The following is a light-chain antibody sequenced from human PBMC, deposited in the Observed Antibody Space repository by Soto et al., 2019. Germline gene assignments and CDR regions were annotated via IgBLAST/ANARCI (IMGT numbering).Light chain of an antibody. Sequence: EVGLTQSPGTLSLSPGERAXXXXRASQSVSSYLAWYQQKPGQAPRLLIHGSSRRATGIXDRFSGSGSGTDFTLTISRLEPEDFAVYYCQQYGRSLTFGGGTKVDI. CDR2: GSS. CDR3: QQYGRSLT. CDR1: QSVSSY. V-gene: IGKV3-20*01. J-gene: IGKJ4*01.